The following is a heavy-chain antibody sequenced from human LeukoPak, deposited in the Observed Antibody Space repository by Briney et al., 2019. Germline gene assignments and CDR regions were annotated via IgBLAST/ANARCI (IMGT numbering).Heavy chain of an antibody. D-gene: IGHD3-22*01. Sequence: SETLSLTCAVYGGPFSGYYWSWIRQPPGKGPEWIGEINHSGSTNYNPSLKSRVTISVDTSKNQFSLKLSSVTAADTAVYYCARGYYDSSGYYYFDYWGQGTLVTVSS. CDR3: ARGYYDSSGYYYFDY. CDR1: GGPFSGYY. V-gene: IGHV4-34*01. J-gene: IGHJ4*02. CDR2: INHSGST.